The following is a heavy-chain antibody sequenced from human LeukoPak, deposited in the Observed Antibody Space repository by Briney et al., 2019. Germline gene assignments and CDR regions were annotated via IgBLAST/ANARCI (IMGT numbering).Heavy chain of an antibody. D-gene: IGHD3-10*01. CDR1: GFTFSSYW. Sequence: GGSLRLSCAASGFTFSSYWMHWVRQAPGKGLVWVSRINSDGSSTSYADSVKGRFTISRDNAKNTPYLQMNSLRAEDTAVYYCARDGTVRGKNGCFDYWGQGTLVTVSS. CDR3: ARDGTVRGKNGCFDY. CDR2: INSDGSST. V-gene: IGHV3-74*01. J-gene: IGHJ4*02.